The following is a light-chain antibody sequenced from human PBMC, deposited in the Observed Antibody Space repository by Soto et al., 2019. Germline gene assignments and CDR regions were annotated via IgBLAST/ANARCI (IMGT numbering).Light chain of an antibody. J-gene: IGKJ4*01. CDR2: GAS. CDR1: RGISNY. Sequence: DIQMTQSPSSLSASVGDRVTITCRASRGISNYLAWFQQKPGKVPKLLIYGASTLESGVPSRFSGSASETDFTLTISSLQPEDVATYYCQHSYSTPPTFGGGTKVDIK. V-gene: IGKV1-27*01. CDR3: QHSYSTPPT.